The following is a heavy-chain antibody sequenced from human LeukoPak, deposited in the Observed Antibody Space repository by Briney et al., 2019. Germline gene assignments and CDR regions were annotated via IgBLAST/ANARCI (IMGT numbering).Heavy chain of an antibody. CDR2: ISWNSGSI. V-gene: IGHV3-9*01. CDR1: GFTFDDYA. D-gene: IGHD2-21*02. J-gene: IGHJ4*02. CDR3: AKDMGAGVVVTGTGPFNY. Sequence: GRSLRLSCAASGFTFDDYAMHWVRRAPGKGLEWVSGISWNSGSIGYADSVKGRFTISRDNAKNSLYLQMNSLRAEDTALYYCAKDMGAGVVVTGTGPFNYWGQGTLVTVSS.